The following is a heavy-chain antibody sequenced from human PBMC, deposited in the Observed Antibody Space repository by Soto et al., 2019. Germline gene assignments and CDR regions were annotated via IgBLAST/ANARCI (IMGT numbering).Heavy chain of an antibody. D-gene: IGHD6-6*01. V-gene: IGHV4-34*01. CDR2: INHSGST. CDR3: ARGGFQRIAARLGY. J-gene: IGHJ4*02. Sequence: PSETRSLTWAVYVVSFSGYYGSWLRQAPGKGLEWIGEINHSGSTNYNPSLKSRVTISVDTSKNQFSLKLSSVTAADTAVYYCARGGFQRIAARLGYWGQGTLVTVSS. CDR1: VVSFSGYY.